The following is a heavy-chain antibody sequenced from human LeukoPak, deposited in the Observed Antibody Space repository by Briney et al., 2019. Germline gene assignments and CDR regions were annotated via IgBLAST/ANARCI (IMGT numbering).Heavy chain of an antibody. CDR1: GFTFSSYA. J-gene: IGHJ6*02. CDR2: ISYDGSNK. D-gene: IGHD6-13*01. V-gene: IGHV3-30-3*01. Sequence: PGRSLRLSCAASGFTFSSYAMHWVRQAPGKGLEWVAVISYDGSNKYYADSVKGRFTISRDNSKNTLYLQMNSLRAEDTAVYYCARLAAAGPIYYYYGVDVWGQGTTVTVSS. CDR3: ARLAAAGPIYYYYGVDV.